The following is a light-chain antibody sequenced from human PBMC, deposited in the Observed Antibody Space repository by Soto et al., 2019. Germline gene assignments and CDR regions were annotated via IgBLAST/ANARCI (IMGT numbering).Light chain of an antibody. V-gene: IGKV1-12*01. Sequence: DIQMTQSPSSVSASVGDRVTITCRASRDISSWLAWYQQKPGKAPKLLIHAASSVQSRVPSRFSGSGSGTDFTLTISSLQPEDVATYDGQASNIVPFTFGPGTKVDRK. CDR1: RDISSW. J-gene: IGKJ3*01. CDR3: QASNIVPFT. CDR2: AAS.